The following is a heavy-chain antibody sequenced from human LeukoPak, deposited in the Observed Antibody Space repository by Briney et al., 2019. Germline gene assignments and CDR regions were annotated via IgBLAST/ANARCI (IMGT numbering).Heavy chain of an antibody. Sequence: GGSLRLSCAASGFTFSNYLMNWVRQAPGKGLEWVAVIKQDGSDKYYVDSVKGRFTISRDNAKNSLYLQMNSLRAEDTAVYYCARAQNYYDSSGRVFDYWGQGTLVTVSS. CDR2: IKQDGSDK. D-gene: IGHD3-22*01. J-gene: IGHJ4*02. CDR1: GFTFSNYL. CDR3: ARAQNYYDSSGRVFDY. V-gene: IGHV3-7*04.